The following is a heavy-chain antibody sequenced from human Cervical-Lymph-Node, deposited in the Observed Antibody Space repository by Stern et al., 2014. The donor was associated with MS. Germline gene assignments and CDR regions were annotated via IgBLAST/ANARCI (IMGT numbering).Heavy chain of an antibody. CDR2: INNAGDIA. CDR1: GFTVSTFW. D-gene: IGHD5-18*01. V-gene: IGHV3-74*02. J-gene: IGHJ4*02. Sequence: EVQLVESGGGLVQPGGSLRLSCAASGFTVSTFWMHLGRLAPAKGLVSVSRINNAGDIASHADSVKGRFAISRDSAKNTLYLQMNGLRVEDTAVYFCARSGYSNGYDYWGQGVLVTVSS. CDR3: ARSGYSNGYDY.